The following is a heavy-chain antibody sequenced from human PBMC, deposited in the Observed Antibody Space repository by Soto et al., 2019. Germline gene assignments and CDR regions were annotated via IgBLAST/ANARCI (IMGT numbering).Heavy chain of an antibody. CDR1: GFTVSSNY. V-gene: IGHV3-66*01. Sequence: GGSLRLSCAASGFTVSSNYMSWVRQAPGKGLEWVSVIYSGGSTYYADSVKGRFTISRDNSKNTLYLQMNSLRAEDTAVYYCARDWGYCSGGSCYNFDYWGQGTLVTLSS. CDR3: ARDWGYCSGGSCYNFDY. J-gene: IGHJ4*02. CDR2: IYSGGST. D-gene: IGHD2-15*01.